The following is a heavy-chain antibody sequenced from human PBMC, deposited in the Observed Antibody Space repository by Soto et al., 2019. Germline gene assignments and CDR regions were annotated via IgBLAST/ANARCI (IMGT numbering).Heavy chain of an antibody. CDR3: AQGMLGDWYSDF. D-gene: IGHD3-10*02. J-gene: IGHJ2*01. V-gene: IGHV4-39*01. CDR1: GVSIRTSSYY. Sequence: QLQLDESGPGLVKPSETLSLICTVSGVSIRTSSYYWGWIRQPPGTGLAGIGNIYSSGSTYYNPPIKSRVTISVDSSKNRIFPKLNAVTAADTSLSSGAQGMLGDWYSDFRGRGAPVTVSS. CDR2: IYSSGST.